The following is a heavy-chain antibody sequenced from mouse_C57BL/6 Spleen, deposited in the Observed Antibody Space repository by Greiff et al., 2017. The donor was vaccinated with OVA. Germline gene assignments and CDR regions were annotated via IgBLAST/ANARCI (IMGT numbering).Heavy chain of an antibody. CDR2: IDPSDSYT. CDR1: GYTFTSYW. J-gene: IGHJ4*01. D-gene: IGHD1-1*01. V-gene: IGHV1-50*01. CDR3: ARWYYGSSYAMDY. Sequence: QVQLKQPGAELVKPGASVKLSCKASGYTFTSYWMQWVKQRPGQGLEWIGEIDPSDSYTNYNQKFKGQATLTVDTSSSTAYMQLSSLTSEDSSVYYCARWYYGSSYAMDYWGQGTSVTVSS.